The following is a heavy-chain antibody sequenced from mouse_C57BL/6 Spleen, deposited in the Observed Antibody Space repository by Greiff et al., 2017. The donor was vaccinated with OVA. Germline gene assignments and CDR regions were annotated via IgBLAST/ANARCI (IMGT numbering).Heavy chain of an antibody. J-gene: IGHJ4*01. CDR2: IDPSDSET. CDR3: ARTGSDYYAMDY. Sequence: VQLQQPGAELVRPGSSVKLSCKASGYTFTSYWMHWVKQRPIQGLEWIGNIDPSDSETHYNQKFKDKATLTVDKSSSTAYMQLSSLTSEDSAVYYCARTGSDYYAMDYWGQGTSVTVSS. V-gene: IGHV1-52*01. CDR1: GYTFTSYW.